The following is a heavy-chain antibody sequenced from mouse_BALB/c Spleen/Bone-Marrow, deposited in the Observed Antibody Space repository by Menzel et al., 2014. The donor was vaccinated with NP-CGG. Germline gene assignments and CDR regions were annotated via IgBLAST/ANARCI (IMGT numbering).Heavy chain of an antibody. CDR2: INPYNDGT. V-gene: IGHV1-14*01. J-gene: IGHJ4*01. CDR3: ASHNCDYAMDY. CDR1: GYTFTSYV. D-gene: IGHD6-1*01. Sequence: EVQLQQSGPALVKTGASVKMSCKASGYTFTSYVMHWVKQKPGQGLEWIGYINPYNDGTKYNEKFKGKATLTSDKSSSTAYRELSSLPSEDSAVYYCASHNCDYAMDYWGQGTSVTVSS.